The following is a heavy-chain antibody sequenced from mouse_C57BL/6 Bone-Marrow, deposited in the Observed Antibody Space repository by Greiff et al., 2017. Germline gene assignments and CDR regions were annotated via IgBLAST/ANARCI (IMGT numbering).Heavy chain of an antibody. CDR3: TRVLYYYGRFDF. D-gene: IGHD1-1*01. CDR1: GFPFSSYA. V-gene: IGHV5-4*01. CDR2: ISDGGSYT. Sequence: EVQVVESGGGLVKPGGSLKLSCAASGFPFSSYAMSWVRQTPEKRLEWVATISDGGSYTYYPDNVKGRFTISKDNAKNNLYLQMSHLKSEDTAMYYCTRVLYYYGRFDFWGQGTTLTVSS. J-gene: IGHJ2*01.